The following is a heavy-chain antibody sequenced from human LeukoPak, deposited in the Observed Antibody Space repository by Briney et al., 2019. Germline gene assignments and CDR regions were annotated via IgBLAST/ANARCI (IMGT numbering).Heavy chain of an antibody. CDR1: GFTFSSYS. J-gene: IGHJ4*02. Sequence: GGSLRLSCAASGFTFSSYSMDWVRQAPGKGLEWVSYISSGSNYIYYGDSVKGRFAISRDNAKNSLFLQMNSLRAEDTAVYYCAKVRGWHYFDYWGQGTLVTVSS. CDR2: ISSGSNYI. V-gene: IGHV3-21*05. CDR3: AKVRGWHYFDY. D-gene: IGHD6-19*01.